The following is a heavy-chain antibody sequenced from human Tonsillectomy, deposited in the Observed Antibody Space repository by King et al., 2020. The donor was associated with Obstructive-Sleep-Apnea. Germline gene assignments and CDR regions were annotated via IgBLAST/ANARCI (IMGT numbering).Heavy chain of an antibody. J-gene: IGHJ4*02. CDR1: GFTFNNYV. D-gene: IGHD3-3*01. Sequence: VQLVESGGALVQPGGSLRLSCAASGFTFNNYVMTWVRQAPGKGLEWGSSIEAYGDSTHSADSVKGRFTISRDNSKNTLYLQMNRVRAEDTAIYYCATSWSGYYYFDYWGQGSLVTVSS. CDR2: IEAYGDST. V-gene: IGHV3-23*04. CDR3: ATSWSGYYYFDY.